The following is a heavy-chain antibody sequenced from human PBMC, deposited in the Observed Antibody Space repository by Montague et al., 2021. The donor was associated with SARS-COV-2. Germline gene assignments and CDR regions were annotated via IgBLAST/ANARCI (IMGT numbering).Heavy chain of an antibody. J-gene: IGHJ4*02. CDR3: AHRFAGFFDY. Sequence: PALVKPPQTLTLTCTFSGFSLNTPEVAVGWIRQPPGKALEWLALIYGGXEKRYGPSLQSRLTITRDTSKSQVVLTMTNMDPVDTATYFCAHRFAGFFDYWGQGILVTVSS. CDR2: IYGGXEK. V-gene: IGHV2-5*05. CDR1: GFSLNTPEVA.